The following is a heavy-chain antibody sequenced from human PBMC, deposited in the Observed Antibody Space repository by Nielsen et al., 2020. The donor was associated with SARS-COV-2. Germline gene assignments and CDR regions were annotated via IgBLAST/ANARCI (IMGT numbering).Heavy chain of an antibody. V-gene: IGHV3-30-3*01. CDR1: GFTFSSYA. D-gene: IGHD2-2*01. Sequence: GGSLRLSCAASGFTFSSYAMHWVRQAPGKGLEWVAVISYDGSNKYYADSVKGRFTISRDNSKNTLYLQMNSLRAEDTAVYYCARGYCSSTSCPRGLAYWGQGTLVTVSS. J-gene: IGHJ4*02. CDR2: ISYDGSNK. CDR3: ARGYCSSTSCPRGLAY.